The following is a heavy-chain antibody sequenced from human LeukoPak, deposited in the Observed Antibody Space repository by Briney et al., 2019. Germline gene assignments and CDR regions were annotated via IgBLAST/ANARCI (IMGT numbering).Heavy chain of an antibody. V-gene: IGHV3-23*01. J-gene: IGHJ5*02. Sequence: GGSLRLSCAASGFTFSSYAMSWVRQAPGKGLEWVSAISGSGGSTYYVDSVKGRFTISRDNSKNTLYLQMNSLRAEDTAVYYCAKDRTWANYFSFDPWGQGTLVTVSS. CDR1: GFTFSSYA. CDR3: AKDRTWANYFSFDP. D-gene: IGHD2/OR15-2a*01. CDR2: ISGSGGST.